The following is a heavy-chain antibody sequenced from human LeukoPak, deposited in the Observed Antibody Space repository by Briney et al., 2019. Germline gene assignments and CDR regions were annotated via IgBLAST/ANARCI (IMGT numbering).Heavy chain of an antibody. CDR1: GGSISSGSYY. J-gene: IGHJ6*03. D-gene: IGHD2-2*02. CDR2: VYTSGST. Sequence: SQTLSLTCTVSGGSISSGSYYWSWIRQPAGKGLEWIGRVYTSGSTNYIPSLKSRVTIPVDTSKNQSSLKLSSVTAADTAVYYCASSLGYCSSTSCYTFSYYYYMDVWGKGTTVTVSS. V-gene: IGHV4-61*02. CDR3: ASSLGYCSSTSCYTFSYYYYMDV.